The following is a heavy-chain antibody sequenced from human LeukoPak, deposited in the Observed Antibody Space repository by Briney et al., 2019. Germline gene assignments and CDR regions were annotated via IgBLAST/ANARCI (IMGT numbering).Heavy chain of an antibody. D-gene: IGHD4-23*01. CDR3: ARGARWNPDY. CDR1: GGTFSSYA. V-gene: IGHV1-69*04. CDR2: IIPILGIA. Sequence: GSSVKVSCKAFGGTFSSYAISWVRQAPGQGLEWMGRIIPILGIANYAQKFQGRVTITADKSTSTAYMELSSLRSEDTAVYYCARGARWNPDYWGQGTLVTVSS. J-gene: IGHJ4*02.